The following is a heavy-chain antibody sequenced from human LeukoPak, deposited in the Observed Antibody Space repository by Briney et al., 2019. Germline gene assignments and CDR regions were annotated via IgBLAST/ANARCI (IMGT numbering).Heavy chain of an antibody. V-gene: IGHV3-33*06. CDR2: IWYDGTNK. CDR3: AKAEWELLSYFDY. CDR1: GFSFDSYG. Sequence: GGSLRLSCAASGFSFDSYGMHWVRQAPGKGLEWVATIWYDGTNKYYADSVKGRFTISGDNSKNTIYLQMNSLRGEDTAVYYCAKAEWELLSYFDYWGQGMLVIVSS. J-gene: IGHJ4*02. D-gene: IGHD1-26*01.